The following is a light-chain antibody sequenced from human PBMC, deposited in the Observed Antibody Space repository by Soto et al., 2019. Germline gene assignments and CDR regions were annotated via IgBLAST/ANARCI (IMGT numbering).Light chain of an antibody. J-gene: IGKJ5*01. CDR3: QQSYSTPLT. CDR1: QGINNW. CDR2: AVS. V-gene: IGKV1-12*01. Sequence: DIQVTQSPSSVSASVGDRVTITCRASQGINNWLAWYQQKPGKAPELLIYAVSYLQSGVPSRFSGSGSGTDFTLTISSLQPEDFATYYCQQSYSTPLTFGGGTRLEIK.